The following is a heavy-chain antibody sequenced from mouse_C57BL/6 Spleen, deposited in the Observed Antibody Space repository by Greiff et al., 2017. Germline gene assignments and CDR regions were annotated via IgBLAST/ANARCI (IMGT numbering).Heavy chain of an antibody. CDR2: IDPSDSYT. D-gene: IGHD1-1*01. V-gene: IGHV1-69*01. J-gene: IGHJ2*01. Sequence: VQLQQPGAELVMPGASVKLSCKASGYTFTSYWMHWVKQRPGQGLEWIGEIDPSDSYTNYNQKFKGKSTLTVDKSSSTAYMQLSSLTSEDSAVYYCARGPHYYGSSYCYFDSWGQGTTLTVSS. CDR3: ARGPHYYGSSYCYFDS. CDR1: GYTFTSYW.